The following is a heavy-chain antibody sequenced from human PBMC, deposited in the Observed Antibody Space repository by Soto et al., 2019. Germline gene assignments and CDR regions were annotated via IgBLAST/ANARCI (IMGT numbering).Heavy chain of an antibody. CDR3: ARGGVLWFGELSVDYYYYMDV. CDR1: GYALTCYA. V-gene: IGHV1-3*04. J-gene: IGHJ6*03. Sequence: SVKVTCKDSGYALTCYAIYWVRQAPGQRLEWMGWISTGNGNTKYSQKLQGRVTMTRNTSISTAYMELSSLRSEDTAVYYCARGGVLWFGELSVDYYYYMDVWGKGTTVTVSS. D-gene: IGHD3-10*01. CDR2: ISTGNGNT.